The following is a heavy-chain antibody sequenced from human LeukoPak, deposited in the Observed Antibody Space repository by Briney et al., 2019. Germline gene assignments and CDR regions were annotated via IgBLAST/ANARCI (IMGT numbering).Heavy chain of an antibody. D-gene: IGHD3-22*01. J-gene: IGHJ4*02. V-gene: IGHV1-46*02. Sequence: VASVKVSCKASGYTFNSSYMHWVRQAPGQGLEWMGIINPSDDSTRYAQKFQGRVPMTKDTSTNTVYMHLSSLSSDDTAVYYCARAYYESSAYRHAVYFDYWGQGTLVTVSS. CDR1: GYTFNSSY. CDR3: ARAYYESSAYRHAVYFDY. CDR2: INPSDDST.